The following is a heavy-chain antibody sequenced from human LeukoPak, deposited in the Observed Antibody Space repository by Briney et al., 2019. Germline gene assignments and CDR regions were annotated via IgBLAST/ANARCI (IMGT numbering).Heavy chain of an antibody. CDR3: AKGGQGVVPAAIAY. D-gene: IGHD2-2*01. CDR2: ISGSGGST. Sequence: GGSLRLSCAASGFTFSSYAMSWVRQAPGKGLEWVSAISGSGGSTYYADSAKGRFTISRDNSKNTLYLQMNSLRAEDTAVYYCAKGGQGVVPAAIAYWGQGTLVTVSS. CDR1: GFTFSSYA. V-gene: IGHV3-23*01. J-gene: IGHJ4*02.